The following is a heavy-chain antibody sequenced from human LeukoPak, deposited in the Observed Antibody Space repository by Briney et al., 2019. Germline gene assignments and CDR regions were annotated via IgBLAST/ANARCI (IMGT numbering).Heavy chain of an antibody. CDR3: ARAPYYDSSGYYYFNVGTWYFDL. D-gene: IGHD3-22*01. J-gene: IGHJ2*01. Sequence: GGSLRLSCAASGFTFSSYWMHWVRQAPGKGLVWVSRINSDGSSTSYADSVKGRFTISRDNAKNTLYLQMNSLRAEDTAVYYCARAPYYDSSGYYYFNVGTWYFDLWGRGTLVTVSS. CDR1: GFTFSSYW. V-gene: IGHV3-74*01. CDR2: INSDGSST.